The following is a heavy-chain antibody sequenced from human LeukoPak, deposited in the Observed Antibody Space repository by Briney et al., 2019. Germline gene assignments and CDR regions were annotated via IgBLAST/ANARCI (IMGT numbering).Heavy chain of an antibody. CDR3: ARSPRDSSGFYYFDY. V-gene: IGHV3-74*01. CDR2: IKGDGIST. J-gene: IGHJ4*02. CDR1: GFDFSSNW. Sequence: GGSLRLSCAASGFDFSSNWMHWVRHAPGQGLVWVSRIKGDGISTNYADSVKGRFTISRDIAKNTLYLQMNSLRAEDTGVYYCARSPRDSSGFYYFDYWGQGTLVTVSS. D-gene: IGHD3-22*01.